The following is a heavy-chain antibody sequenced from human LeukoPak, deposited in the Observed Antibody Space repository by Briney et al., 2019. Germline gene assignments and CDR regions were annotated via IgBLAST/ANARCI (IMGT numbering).Heavy chain of an antibody. D-gene: IGHD2-2*01. CDR3: ARGERGLYCSSTSCYPVL. CDR1: GFTFSDYY. CDR2: ISSSSSYI. Sequence: GGSLRLSCAASGFTFSDYYMSWIRQAPGKGLEWVSSISSSSSYIYYADSVKGRFTISRDNAKNSLYLQMNSLRAEDTAVYYCARGERGLYCSSTSCYPVLGGQGTLVTVSS. V-gene: IGHV3-11*06. J-gene: IGHJ4*02.